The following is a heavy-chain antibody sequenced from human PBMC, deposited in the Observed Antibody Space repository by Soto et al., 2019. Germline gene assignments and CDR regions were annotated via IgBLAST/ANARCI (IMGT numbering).Heavy chain of an antibody. CDR2: IYYSGST. CDR3: ARDPPDSYYGSEV. CDR1: HRSISSRGYS. J-gene: IGHJ6*02. V-gene: IGHV4-31*03. Sequence: SQIVSLTCPVYHRSISSRGYSWSWIHQHPRKGLDLIGYIYYSGSTYYSPSLKRRVTISADRSKNQFALELRSVTGADTAVYYCARDPPDSYYGSEVWGQGATV.